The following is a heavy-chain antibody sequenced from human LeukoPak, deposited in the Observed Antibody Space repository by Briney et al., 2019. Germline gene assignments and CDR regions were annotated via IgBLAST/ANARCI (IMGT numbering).Heavy chain of an antibody. Sequence: SETLSLTCTVSGGSISSSSYYWGWIRQPPGKGLEWIGSIYYSGSTYYNPSLKSRVTISVDTSKNHFFLNLRSVTAADTAVYYCARRGGDMPARGFMDVWGKGTTVTVSS. V-gene: IGHV4-39*07. D-gene: IGHD3-16*01. CDR2: IYYSGST. J-gene: IGHJ6*03. CDR1: GGSISSSSYY. CDR3: ARRGGDMPARGFMDV.